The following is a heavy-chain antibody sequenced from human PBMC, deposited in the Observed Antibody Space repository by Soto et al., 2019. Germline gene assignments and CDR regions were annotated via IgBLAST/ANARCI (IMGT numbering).Heavy chain of an antibody. J-gene: IGHJ6*02. Sequence: QVQLVQSGAEVKKPGSSVKVSCKASGGTFSSYAISWVRQAPGQGLEWMGGIIPIFGTANYAQKFQGRVTITADESTSTAYMELSSLRSEDTAVYYCASSFEDIVVATSRRGMDVWGQGTTVTVSS. CDR3: ASSFEDIVVATSRRGMDV. CDR1: GGTFSSYA. CDR2: IIPIFGTA. V-gene: IGHV1-69*01. D-gene: IGHD2-2*01.